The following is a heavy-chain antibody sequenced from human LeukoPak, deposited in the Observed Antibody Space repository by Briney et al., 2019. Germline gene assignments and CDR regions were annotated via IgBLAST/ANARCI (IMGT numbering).Heavy chain of an antibody. CDR3: TRDFCYGGPCSGYFYGMDV. D-gene: IGHD4/OR15-4a*01. V-gene: IGHV3-9*01. Sequence: PGRSLRLSCAASGFTFDAYVMHWVRQAPGKGLEWVSGINWNSNNIGYADSVKGRFTISRDNAKNSLYLQMNSLTAEDTALYYCTRDFCYGGPCSGYFYGMDVWGQGTTVTVSS. CDR2: INWNSNNI. CDR1: GFTFDAYV. J-gene: IGHJ6*02.